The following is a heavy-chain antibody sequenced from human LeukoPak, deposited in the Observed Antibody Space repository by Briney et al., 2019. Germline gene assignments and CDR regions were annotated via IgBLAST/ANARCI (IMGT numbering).Heavy chain of an antibody. Sequence: ASVKVSCKASGYTFTSYGISWVRQAPGQGLEWMGWISAYIGNTNYAQKLQGRVTMHTHTSTTTAYMDLRSLRSEATAVYYFARGAYRYYYYYGMDVWGQGTTVTVSS. CDR3: ARGAYRYYYYYGMDV. J-gene: IGHJ6*02. V-gene: IGHV1-18*01. D-gene: IGHD1-26*01. CDR2: ISAYIGNT. CDR1: GYTFTSYG.